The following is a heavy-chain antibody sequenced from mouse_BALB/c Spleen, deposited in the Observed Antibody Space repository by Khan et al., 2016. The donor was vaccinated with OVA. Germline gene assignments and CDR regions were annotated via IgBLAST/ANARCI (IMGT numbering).Heavy chain of an antibody. CDR1: GYTFTSYT. Sequence: QIQLVQSGAELARPGASVKMSCKASGYTFTSYTIHWIKQRPRQGLEWIGYINPSSGYTNYNQKFKDKATLTADKSSTTAYMQLSSLTSDDSAVYYCARDGAYYRNDGWFAYWGQGTLVTVSA. D-gene: IGHD2-14*01. V-gene: IGHV1-4*01. CDR3: ARDGAYYRNDGWFAY. J-gene: IGHJ3*01. CDR2: INPSSGYT.